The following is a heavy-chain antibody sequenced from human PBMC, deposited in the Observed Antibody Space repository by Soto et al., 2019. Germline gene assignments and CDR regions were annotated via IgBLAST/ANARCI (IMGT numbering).Heavy chain of an antibody. Sequence: PGGSMRLSSVASGFTFSSYNMNWVFQAPGKGLEWVSSITSTRSYTYYADSVKGRFTISRDNAKNSLYLQMNSLRAEDTAMYYCARASRSGFNGYAIDFWGQGTLVTVSS. CDR3: ARASRSGFNGYAIDF. D-gene: IGHD5-12*01. CDR1: GFTFSSYN. J-gene: IGHJ4*02. CDR2: ITSTRSYT. V-gene: IGHV3-21*01.